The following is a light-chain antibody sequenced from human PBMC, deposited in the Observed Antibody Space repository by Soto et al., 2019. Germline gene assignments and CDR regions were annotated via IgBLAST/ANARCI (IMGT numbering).Light chain of an antibody. V-gene: IGKV3-20*01. CDR3: QQYGSSSTWT. J-gene: IGKJ1*01. CDR2: GAS. CDR1: QGISSY. Sequence: TQSPSSLSASTGDRVTITCRASQGISSYLAWYQQKPGQAPRLLIYGASSRAAGIPDRFSGSGSGTDFTLTISRLEPEDFAVYYCQQYGSSSTWTFGQGTKVDIK.